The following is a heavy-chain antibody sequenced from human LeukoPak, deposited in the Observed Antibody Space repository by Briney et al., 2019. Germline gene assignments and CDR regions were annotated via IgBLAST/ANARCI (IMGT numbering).Heavy chain of an antibody. CDR3: ARDDSGLRGGGVDY. D-gene: IGHD1-26*01. CDR1: GFTFSSYE. J-gene: IGHJ4*02. V-gene: IGHV3-48*03. CDR2: ISSSGSTI. Sequence: PGGSLRLSCAASGFTFSSYEMNWVRQAPGKGLEWVSYISSSGSTIYYADSVKGRFTISRDNAKNSLYLQMNSLRAEDTAVYYCARDDSGLRGGGVDYWGQGTLVTVSS.